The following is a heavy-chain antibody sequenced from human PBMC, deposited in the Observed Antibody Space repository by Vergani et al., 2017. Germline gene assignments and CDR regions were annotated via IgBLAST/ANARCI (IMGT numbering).Heavy chain of an antibody. CDR1: GFTFSSYA. CDR3: AKDLTGSGSYYMGDYFDY. Sequence: EVQLLESGGGLVQPGGSPRLSCAASGFTFSSYAMSWVRQAPGKGLEWVSAISGSGGSTYYADSVKGRFTISRDNSKNTLYLQMNSLRAEDTAVYYCAKDLTGSGSYYMGDYFDYWGQGTLVTVSS. V-gene: IGHV3-23*01. J-gene: IGHJ4*02. CDR2: ISGSGGST. D-gene: IGHD3-10*01.